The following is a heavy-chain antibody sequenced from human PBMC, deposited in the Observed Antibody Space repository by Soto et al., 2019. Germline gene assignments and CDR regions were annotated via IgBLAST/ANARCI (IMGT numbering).Heavy chain of an antibody. V-gene: IGHV3-21*02. CDR3: ARVVRGLDAFDI. D-gene: IGHD3-10*01. CDR1: GFTFSSYS. J-gene: IGHJ3*02. CDR2: ISSSSNYI. Sequence: EVQLVESGGGLVKPGGSLRLSYAASGFTFSSYSINWVRQAPGKGLEWVSSISSSSNYIYYADSVKGRFTISRDNAKNSLYLQMNILRAEDTAMYYCARVVRGLDAFDIWGQGTMVTVSS.